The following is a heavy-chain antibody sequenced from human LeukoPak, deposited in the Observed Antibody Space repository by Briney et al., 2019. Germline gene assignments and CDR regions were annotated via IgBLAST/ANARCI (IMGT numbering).Heavy chain of an antibody. J-gene: IGHJ4*02. CDR2: ISGSGGST. CDR3: AKGGYSSGWTDFDY. D-gene: IGHD6-19*01. CDR1: GFTFSSYA. V-gene: IGHV3-23*01. Sequence: GGSLRLLCAASGFTFSSYAMRWVRQAPGKGLEWVSAISGSGGSTYYADSVKGRFTISRDNSKNTLYLQMNSLRAEDTAVYYCAKGGYSSGWTDFDYWGQGTLVTVSS.